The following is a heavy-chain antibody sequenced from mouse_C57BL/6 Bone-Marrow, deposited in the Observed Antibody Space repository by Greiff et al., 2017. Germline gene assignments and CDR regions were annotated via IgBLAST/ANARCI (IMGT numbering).Heavy chain of an antibody. CDR2: INSDGGST. J-gene: IGHJ1*03. CDR1: EYEFPSHD. CDR3: ARHGDYGSSSYWYFDV. V-gene: IGHV5-2*01. Sequence: EVQRVESGGGLVQPGESLKLSCESNEYEFPSHDMSWVRKTPEKRLELVAAINSDGGSTYYPDTMERRFIISRDNTKKTLYLQMSSLRSEDTAWYYCARHGDYGSSSYWYFDVWGTGTTVTVSS. D-gene: IGHD1-1*01.